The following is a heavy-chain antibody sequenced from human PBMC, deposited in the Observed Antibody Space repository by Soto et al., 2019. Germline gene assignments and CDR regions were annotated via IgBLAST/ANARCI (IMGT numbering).Heavy chain of an antibody. CDR1: GDSINNDDHF. V-gene: IGHV4-30-4*08. J-gene: IGHJ4*02. CDR3: MTTSGAYSYENSY. D-gene: IGHD3-22*01. CDR2: IFYSGAT. Sequence: LSLTCTVSGDSINNDDHFWTWIRQRPGQGLEGIGYIFYSGATDYHPSLKARVTISIDKSRKYFSLGLSSVTAADTAVYYRMTTSGAYSYENSYWGQGTLVTVSS.